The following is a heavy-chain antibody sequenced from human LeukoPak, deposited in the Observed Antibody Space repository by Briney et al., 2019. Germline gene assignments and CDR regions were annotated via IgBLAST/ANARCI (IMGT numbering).Heavy chain of an antibody. CDR2: IWSDGTNT. D-gene: IGHD4-11*01. J-gene: IGHJ4*02. CDR1: GFTFSHYG. Sequence: GGSLRLSCAAAGFTFSHYGMRRVRQAPGKRLEWAAVIWSDGTNTYYAASVKGRFTISRDDSDKTVYLQMNSLRPEDTGVYYCARDAQRGFDYSNSLRYWGQGTPVAVST. V-gene: IGHV3-33*01. CDR3: ARDAQRGFDYSNSLRY.